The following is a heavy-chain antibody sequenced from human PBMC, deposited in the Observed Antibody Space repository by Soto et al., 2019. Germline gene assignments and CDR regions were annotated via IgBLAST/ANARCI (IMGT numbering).Heavy chain of an antibody. CDR1: GGTLNSYT. Sequence: QVQLVQSGAEVKKPGSSVRVSCKASGGTLNSYTISWVRQAPGQGLEWMGGIISVFGTTDYAQKLQGRVTITPDPSTATDYLDLFSLICEYTAIYYRSISNTYGRGDFWGQGTLVTVSS. V-gene: IGHV1-69*01. CDR3: SISNTYGRGDF. D-gene: IGHD4-17*01. J-gene: IGHJ4*02. CDR2: IISVFGTT.